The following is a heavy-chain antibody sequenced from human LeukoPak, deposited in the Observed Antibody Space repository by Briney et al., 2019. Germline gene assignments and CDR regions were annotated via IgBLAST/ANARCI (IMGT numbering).Heavy chain of an antibody. CDR3: ASLVTTVVTKDAFDI. Sequence: PSETLSLTCTVSGGSISSYYWSWIRQPPGKGLERIGYIYYSGSTNYNPSLKSRVTISVDTSKNQFSLKLSSVTAADTAVYYCASLVTTVVTKDAFDIWGQGTMVTVSS. V-gene: IGHV4-59*08. J-gene: IGHJ3*02. D-gene: IGHD4-23*01. CDR1: GGSISSYY. CDR2: IYYSGST.